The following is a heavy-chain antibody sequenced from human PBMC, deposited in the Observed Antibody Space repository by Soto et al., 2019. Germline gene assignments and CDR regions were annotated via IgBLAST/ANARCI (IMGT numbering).Heavy chain of an antibody. V-gene: IGHV1-18*01. CDR1: GYTFTNYG. CDR2: INVYNGNT. J-gene: IGHJ5*02. Sequence: QVQLVQSGGEVKKPGASVKVSCKASGYTFTNYGISWVRQAPGQGLEGMGWINVYNGNTKYAQKVQGRVTMTTDTSTSRAYMELRRLRAEDTAVYYCARGVGSGSYYNQYNWFDPWGQGTLFTGSS. D-gene: IGHD3-10*01. CDR3: ARGVGSGSYYNQYNWFDP.